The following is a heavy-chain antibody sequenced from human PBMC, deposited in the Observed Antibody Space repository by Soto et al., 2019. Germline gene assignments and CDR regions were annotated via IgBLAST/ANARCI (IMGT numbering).Heavy chain of an antibody. CDR3: ARDRNSGSPTGPFDS. CDR1: GYSISSGYY. V-gene: IGHV4-38-2*02. D-gene: IGHD6-13*01. CDR2: INHSGST. Sequence: SVTLSLTCAFSGYSISSGYYWCLIRQPPGKGLEWVGSINHSGSTYYTPSLKSRVTISVDTSKNQFSLKLNSVTAADTAVYYCARDRNSGSPTGPFDSWGQGTMVTV. J-gene: IGHJ3*02.